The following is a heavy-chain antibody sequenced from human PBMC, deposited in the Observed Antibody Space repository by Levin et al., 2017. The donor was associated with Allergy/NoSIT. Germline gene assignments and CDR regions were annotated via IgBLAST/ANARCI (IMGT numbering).Heavy chain of an antibody. V-gene: IGHV4-61*02. J-gene: IGHJ4*02. Sequence: TSETLSLTCTVSGGSISSGSYYWSWIRQPAGKGLEWIGRIYTSGSTNYNPSLKSRVTISVDTSKNQFSLKLSSVTAADTAVYYCARDRKSGWVDYWGQGTLVTVSS. CDR3: ARDRKSGWVDY. CDR2: IYTSGST. D-gene: IGHD6-19*01. CDR1: GGSISSGSYY.